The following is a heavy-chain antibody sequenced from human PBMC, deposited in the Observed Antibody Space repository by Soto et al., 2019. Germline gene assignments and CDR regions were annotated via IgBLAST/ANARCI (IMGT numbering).Heavy chain of an antibody. CDR2: ISRSAGNT. V-gene: IGHV3-21*01. J-gene: IGHJ3*02. Sequence: EVQLVESGGGLVKPGGSLRLSCAASGFTFSSYRMNWVRQAPGKGLEWVSSISRSAGNTYYADSVKGRFTISRDNAKNSMYLQMNSLRAEDTAVYYCARDQVPGLDAFDIWGQGTMVTVSS. CDR1: GFTFSSYR. CDR3: ARDQVPGLDAFDI.